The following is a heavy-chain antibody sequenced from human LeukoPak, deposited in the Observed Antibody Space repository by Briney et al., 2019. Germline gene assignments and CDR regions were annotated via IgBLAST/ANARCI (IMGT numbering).Heavy chain of an antibody. J-gene: IGHJ6*02. Sequence: ASVKVSCKASGYTFTGYYTHWVRQAPGQGLEWMGWINPNSGGTNYAQKFQGRVTMTRDTSISTAYMELSRLRSDDTAVYYCARAYSNGFLQGPYYGMAVWGQGTTVTVSS. CDR3: ARAYSNGFLQGPYYGMAV. D-gene: IGHD4-11*01. V-gene: IGHV1-2*02. CDR1: GYTFTGYY. CDR2: INPNSGGT.